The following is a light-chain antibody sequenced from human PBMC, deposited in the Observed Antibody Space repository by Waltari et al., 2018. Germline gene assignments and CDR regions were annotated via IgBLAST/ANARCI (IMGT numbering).Light chain of an antibody. Sequence: DVVLTQSPLSLPVTLGQAASISCRSSQSLVDTGGITYLNWCQERPGQSPRRLIYNVFNRDSGIPDRFSGSGSGTDFTLKISRVEAEDLGVYYCMQNTHWPHTFGQGTKLEIK. J-gene: IGKJ2*01. V-gene: IGKV2-30*01. CDR3: MQNTHWPHT. CDR2: NVF. CDR1: QSLVDTGGITY.